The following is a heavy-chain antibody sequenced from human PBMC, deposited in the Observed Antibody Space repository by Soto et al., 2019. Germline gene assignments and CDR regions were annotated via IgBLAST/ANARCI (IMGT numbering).Heavy chain of an antibody. Sequence: ASVKVSCKASGYTFTSYGISWVRQAPGQGLEWMGWISAYNGNTNYAQKLQGRVTMTTDTSTSTAYMELRSLRSDDTAVYYCASDVSCSSTSCSSADFDXWGQGTLVPVSX. V-gene: IGHV1-18*04. CDR1: GYTFTSYG. D-gene: IGHD2-2*01. J-gene: IGHJ4*02. CDR3: ASDVSCSSTSCSSADFDX. CDR2: ISAYNGNT.